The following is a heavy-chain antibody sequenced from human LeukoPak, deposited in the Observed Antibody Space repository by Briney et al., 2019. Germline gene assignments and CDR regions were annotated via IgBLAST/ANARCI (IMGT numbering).Heavy chain of an antibody. CDR2: ICTSGST. V-gene: IGHV4-61*02. J-gene: IGHJ3*02. CDR3: ARDAMSFSTHAFDI. Sequence: SETLSLTCTVSGGSISSGSYYWSWIRQPAGKGLEWIGRICTSGSTKYNTSLTSRVTISVDSSKNQYSLKVSSVTAADTAVYYCARDAMSFSTHAFDIWGQGTMVTVSS. CDR1: GGSISSGSYY. D-gene: IGHD2-2*01.